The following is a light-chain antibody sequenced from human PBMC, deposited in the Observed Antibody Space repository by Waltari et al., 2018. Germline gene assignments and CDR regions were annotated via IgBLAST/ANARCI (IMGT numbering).Light chain of an antibody. Sequence: TQDPAVSVAMGQTVRITCQGDSLRSYYASWYQQRPGQAPLLVMYDKNSRPSGVPDRFPGSSSDDTASLTITGAQAEDEAYYYCHSRDACGSGGAFGGGTKLTVL. V-gene: IGLV3-19*01. CDR1: SLRSYY. J-gene: IGLJ2*01. CDR3: HSRDACGSGGA. CDR2: DKN.